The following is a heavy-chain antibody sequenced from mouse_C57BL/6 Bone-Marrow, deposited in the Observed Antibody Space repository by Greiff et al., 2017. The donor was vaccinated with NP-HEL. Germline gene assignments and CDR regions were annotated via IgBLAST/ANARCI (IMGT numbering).Heavy chain of an antibody. CDR3: ARGWGYYGSRKGIAY. CDR1: GYTFTSYW. CDR2: IDPSDSYT. D-gene: IGHD1-1*01. V-gene: IGHV1-59*01. Sequence: QVQLQQPGAELVRPGTSVKLSCKASGYTFTSYWMHWVKQRPGQGLEWIGVIDPSDSYTNYNQKFKGKATLTVDPSSSTAYMQLSSLTSEDSAVYYCARGWGYYGSRKGIAYWGQGTLVTVSA. J-gene: IGHJ3*01.